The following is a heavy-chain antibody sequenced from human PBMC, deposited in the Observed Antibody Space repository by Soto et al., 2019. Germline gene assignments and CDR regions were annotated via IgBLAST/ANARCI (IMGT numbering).Heavy chain of an antibody. CDR3: ERSFGWYAVDS. D-gene: IGHD6-19*01. J-gene: IGHJ4*02. CDR1: GVSIDSSYW. Sequence: PSETLSLTCDVSGVSIDSSYWWGWVRQPPGRDLEWLGDMSHGGSTNYNPSLKSRVTILLDKSKNQFSLSLSFVTAADTATYYCERSFGWYAVDSCGQGILVPVSS. CDR2: MSHGGST. V-gene: IGHV4-4*02.